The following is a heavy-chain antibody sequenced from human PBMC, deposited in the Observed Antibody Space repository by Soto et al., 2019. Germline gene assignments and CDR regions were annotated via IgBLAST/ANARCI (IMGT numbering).Heavy chain of an antibody. V-gene: IGHV3-30*18. CDR3: AKDLRRGSYYLGYFDY. CDR1: GFTFSSYG. D-gene: IGHD1-26*01. Sequence: QVQLVESGGGVVQPGRSLRLSCAASGFTFSSYGMHWVRQAPGKGLEWVAVISYDGSNKYYADSVKGRFTISRVNSKNTLYLQMNSLRAEDTAVYYCAKDLRRGSYYLGYFDYWGQGTLVTVSS. CDR2: ISYDGSNK. J-gene: IGHJ4*02.